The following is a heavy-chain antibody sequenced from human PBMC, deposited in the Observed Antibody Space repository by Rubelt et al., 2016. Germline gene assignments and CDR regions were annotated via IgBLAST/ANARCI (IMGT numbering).Heavy chain of an antibody. V-gene: IGHV3-23*04. CDR2: IKSTGDTA. CDR3: AKGVVPTPGREDY. CDR1: GFTFSNYA. D-gene: IGHD2-15*01. Sequence: VQLVESGGGLVQPGRSLRLSCAASGFTFSNYAMTWVRQVPGKGLEWVSSIKSTGDTAYYADSFMGRVTISRDNSKSTMYLQMSSLRADDTGIYYCAKGVVPTPGREDYWGQGTQVTVSS. J-gene: IGHJ4*02.